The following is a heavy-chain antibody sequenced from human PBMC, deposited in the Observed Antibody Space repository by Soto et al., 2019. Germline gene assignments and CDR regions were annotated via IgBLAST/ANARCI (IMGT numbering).Heavy chain of an antibody. CDR1: GYSFTTYW. D-gene: IGHD1-7*01. CDR3: ARGKADLELFNWLHT. Sequence: GESLKISCEASGYSFTTYWISWVRQMPGKGLEWMGAIDPRDSYTKYSPSFQGHVTISVDKSISTAYLQWNSLKASDTAIYYCARGKADLELFNWLHTWGQGTLGTVS. V-gene: IGHV5-10-1*01. CDR2: IDPRDSYT. J-gene: IGHJ5*02.